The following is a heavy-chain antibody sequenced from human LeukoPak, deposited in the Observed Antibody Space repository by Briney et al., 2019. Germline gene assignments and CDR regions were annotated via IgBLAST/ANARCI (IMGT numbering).Heavy chain of an antibody. J-gene: IGHJ4*02. CDR1: GGSISSYY. CDR2: IYYSGST. Sequence: SETLSLTCTVSGGSISSYYWSWIRQPPGKGLEWIGYIYYSGSTNYNPSLKSRVTISVDTSKNQFSLKLSSVTAADTAVYYCARGGYDWGPRYYFDYWGQGTLVTVSS. D-gene: IGHD5-12*01. CDR3: ARGGYDWGPRYYFDY. V-gene: IGHV4-59*01.